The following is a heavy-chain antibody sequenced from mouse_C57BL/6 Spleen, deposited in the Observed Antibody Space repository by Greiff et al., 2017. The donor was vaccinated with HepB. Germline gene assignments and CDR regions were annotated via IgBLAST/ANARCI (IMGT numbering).Heavy chain of an antibody. V-gene: IGHV5-4*03. J-gene: IGHJ3*01. CDR1: GFTFSSYA. Sequence: EVKLVESGGGLVKPGGSLKLSCAASGFTFSSYAMSWVRQTPEKRLEWVATISDGGSYTYYPDNVKGRFTISRDNAKNNLYLQMRQLKSEDTAMYYCARGGDNPFAYWGQGTLVTVSA. CDR2: ISDGGSYT. CDR3: ARGGDNPFAY.